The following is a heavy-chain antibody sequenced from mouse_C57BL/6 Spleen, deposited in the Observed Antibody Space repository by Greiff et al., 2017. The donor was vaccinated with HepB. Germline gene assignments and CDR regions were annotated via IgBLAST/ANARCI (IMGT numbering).Heavy chain of an antibody. D-gene: IGHD2-3*01. CDR2: INPNNGDT. CDR3: AKGEFDGYSY. Sequence: VQLQQSGPELVKPGASVKMSCKASGYTFTDYNMHWVKQSHGKSLEWIGYINPNNGDTSYNQKFKGKATLTVNKSSSTAYMELRSLTSEDSAVYYCAKGEFDGYSYWGQGTTLTVSS. CDR1: GYTFTDYN. J-gene: IGHJ2*01. V-gene: IGHV1-22*01.